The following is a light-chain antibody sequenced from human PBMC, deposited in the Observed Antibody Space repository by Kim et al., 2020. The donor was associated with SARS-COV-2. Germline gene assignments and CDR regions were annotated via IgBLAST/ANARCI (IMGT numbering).Light chain of an antibody. CDR3: QEYKSDSWT. Sequence: DIQMTQSPSTLSTSVGDRVTITCRASQSINIWLAWYQQKPGKAPNLLIYDASILESGVPSRFSGSGSETQFTLTISSLQPDEFATYYCQEYKSDSWTFGQGTKVDIK. CDR2: DAS. J-gene: IGKJ1*01. V-gene: IGKV1-5*01. CDR1: QSINIW.